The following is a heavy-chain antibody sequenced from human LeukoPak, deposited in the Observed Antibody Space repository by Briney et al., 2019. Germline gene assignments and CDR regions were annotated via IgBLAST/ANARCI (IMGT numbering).Heavy chain of an antibody. V-gene: IGHV4-39*07. Sequence: SETLSLTCTVSGGSISSSSYYWGWIRQPPGKGLEWIGSIYYSGSTYYNPSLKSRVTISVDTSKNQFSLKLSSVTAADTAVYYCARGALISYSYGPFDYWGQGALVTVSS. CDR1: GGSISSSSYY. CDR2: IYYSGST. D-gene: IGHD5-18*01. J-gene: IGHJ4*02. CDR3: ARGALISYSYGPFDY.